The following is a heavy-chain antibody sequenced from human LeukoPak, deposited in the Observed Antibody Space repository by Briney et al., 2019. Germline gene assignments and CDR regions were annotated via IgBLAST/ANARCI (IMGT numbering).Heavy chain of an antibody. CDR1: DFTFSNAW. Sequence: RPGGSLRLSCAASDFTFSNAWMNWVRQAPGKGLEWVGRIKSKTDGGTTDYAAPVKGRFTISRDDSKNTLYLQMNSLKTEDTAVYYCSTTYYYDSSEGYWGQGTLVTVSS. CDR2: IKSKTDGGTT. V-gene: IGHV3-15*07. CDR3: STTYYYDSSEGY. J-gene: IGHJ4*02. D-gene: IGHD3-22*01.